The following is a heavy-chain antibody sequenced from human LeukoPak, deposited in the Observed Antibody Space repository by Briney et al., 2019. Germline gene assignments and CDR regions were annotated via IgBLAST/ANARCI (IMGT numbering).Heavy chain of an antibody. CDR3: ARHSGQLVPPYYYYYMDV. CDR1: GFTFDDYG. D-gene: IGHD6-13*01. V-gene: IGHV3-20*04. Sequence: PGGSLRLSCSASGFTFDDYGMTWVRQAPGKGLEWVSGINWNGGSTGYADSVKGRFTISRDNAKNSLYLQMNSLRAEDTALYYCARHSGQLVPPYYYYYMDVWGKGTTVTVSS. J-gene: IGHJ6*03. CDR2: INWNGGST.